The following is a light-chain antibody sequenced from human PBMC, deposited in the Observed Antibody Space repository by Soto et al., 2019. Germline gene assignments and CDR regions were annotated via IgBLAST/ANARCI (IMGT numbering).Light chain of an antibody. CDR1: QSLLYSSNNKNY. CDR3: QHYNSYSEA. J-gene: IGKJ1*01. CDR2: WAS. Sequence: DIVMTQSPDSLAVSLGERATINCKSSQSLLYSSNNKNYLAWYQQKSGQPPKLLIYWASTRESGVPDRFSGSGSGTEFTLTISSLQPDDFATYYCQHYNSYSEAFGQGTKVDIK. V-gene: IGKV4-1*01.